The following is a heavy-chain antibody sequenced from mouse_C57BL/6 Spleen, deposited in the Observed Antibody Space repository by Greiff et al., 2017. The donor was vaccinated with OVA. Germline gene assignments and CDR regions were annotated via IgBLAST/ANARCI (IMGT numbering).Heavy chain of an antibody. D-gene: IGHD3-1*01. CDR3: ARVGTGWYFDV. CDR2: ISYDGSN. CDR1: GYSITSGYY. Sequence: DVQLQESGPGLVKPSQSLSLTCSVTGYSITSGYYWNWIRQFPGNKLEWMGYISYDGSNNYNPSLKNRISITRDTSTNQFFLKLNSVTTEDTATYYCARVGTGWYFDVWGTGTTVTVSS. J-gene: IGHJ1*03. V-gene: IGHV3-6*01.